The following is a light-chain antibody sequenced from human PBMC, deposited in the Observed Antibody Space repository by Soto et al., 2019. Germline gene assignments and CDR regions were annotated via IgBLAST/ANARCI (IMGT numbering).Light chain of an antibody. V-gene: IGKV1-39*01. CDR2: STS. J-gene: IGKJ4*01. CDR1: QSIGNS. Sequence: DIQMTQSPSSLPASVGDRVTITCRANQSIGNSLTWYQQKPGQAPKLLIYSTSTLQSGVTSRFSVSGSGTDFTLAISSLHTEHFATYYCQLTYGPPLTFAGGTKVEIK. CDR3: QLTYGPPLT.